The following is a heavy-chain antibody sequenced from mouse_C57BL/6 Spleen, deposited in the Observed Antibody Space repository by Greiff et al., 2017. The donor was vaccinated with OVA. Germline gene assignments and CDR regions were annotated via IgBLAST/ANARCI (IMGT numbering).Heavy chain of an antibody. V-gene: IGHV1-19*01. CDR1: GYTFTDYY. J-gene: IGHJ4*01. CDR2: INPYNGGT. D-gene: IGHD2-5*01. Sequence: EVMLVESGPVLVKPGASVKMSCKASGYTFTDYYMNWVKQSHGKSLEWIGVINPYNGGTSYNQKFKGKATLTVDKSSSTAYMELNSLTSEDSAVYYCARRGSYYSNYNYAMDYWGQGTSVTVSS. CDR3: ARRGSYYSNYNYAMDY.